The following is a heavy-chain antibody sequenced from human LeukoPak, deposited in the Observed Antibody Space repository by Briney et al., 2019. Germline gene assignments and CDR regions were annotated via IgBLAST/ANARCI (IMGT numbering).Heavy chain of an antibody. CDR1: GFTFSSYG. CDR3: AKDRTTVTPNWFDP. D-gene: IGHD4-17*01. CDR2: IRYDGSNK. Sequence: GGSLRLSCAASGFTFSSYGMHWVRQAPGKGLEWVAFIRYDGSNKYYADSVKGRFTISRDNSKNTLYLQMNSLRAGDTAAYYCAKDRTTVTPNWFDPWGQGTLVTVSS. V-gene: IGHV3-30*02. J-gene: IGHJ5*02.